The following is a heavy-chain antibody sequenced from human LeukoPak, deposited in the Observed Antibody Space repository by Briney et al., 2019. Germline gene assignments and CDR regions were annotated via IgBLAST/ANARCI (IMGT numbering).Heavy chain of an antibody. CDR2: ISSDGNDK. CDR1: GFSFSNHV. Sequence: GGSLRLSCAASGFSFSNHVIHWARQAPGKGLEWLAAISSDGNDKYYADSVKGRFTLTRDNSRNTVYLQMNSLRGEDTAVYYCAREGTNYCQDYWGQGTLVTVSS. J-gene: IGHJ4*02. V-gene: IGHV3-30*04. CDR3: AREGTNYCQDY. D-gene: IGHD1-7*01.